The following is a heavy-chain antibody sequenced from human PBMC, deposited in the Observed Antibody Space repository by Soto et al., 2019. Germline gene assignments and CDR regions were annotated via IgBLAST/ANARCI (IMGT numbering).Heavy chain of an antibody. CDR2: ILHTGGT. CDR3: ARLQFGEGFDY. J-gene: IGHJ4*02. CDR1: GGSISSYY. D-gene: IGHD3-10*01. V-gene: IGHV4-59*12. Sequence: PSETLSLTCTVSGGSISSYYWSWIRQPPGKGLEWIGYILHTGGTQYNPSLKSRVSMSVDKSKNHFSLHLTSVTAADTAVCYCARLQFGEGFDYWGQGALVTVSS.